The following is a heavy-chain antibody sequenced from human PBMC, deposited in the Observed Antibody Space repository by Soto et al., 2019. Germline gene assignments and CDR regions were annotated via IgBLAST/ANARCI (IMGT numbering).Heavy chain of an antibody. CDR2: INGDGSET. D-gene: IGHD3-22*01. Sequence: EVQLVESGGGLVQPGGSLRLSCAASGFTFSTHWMHWVRQAPGKGLVWVSRINGDGSETTYADSVKGRLTISRDNAKNTLYLQMNNLRVEDMAVYYCAGDSPHDSSVAWDYWGQGTLVTVSS. CDR3: AGDSPHDSSVAWDY. CDR1: GFTFSTHW. J-gene: IGHJ4*02. V-gene: IGHV3-74*01.